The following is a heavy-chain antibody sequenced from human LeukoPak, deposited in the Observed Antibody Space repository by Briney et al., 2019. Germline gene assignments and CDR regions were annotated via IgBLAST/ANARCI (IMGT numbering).Heavy chain of an antibody. Sequence: PGGSLRLSCAASGFTFSNYVIHWVRQAPGEGLEWVAVISYDGSNKYYVDSVKGRFTISRDNSKNTLYLQMNSLRAEDTAVYYCVKDLNCGGDCYSAAGHWGQGILVTVSS. V-gene: IGHV3-30*18. D-gene: IGHD2-21*02. CDR2: ISYDGSNK. CDR3: VKDLNCGGDCYSAAGH. J-gene: IGHJ4*02. CDR1: GFTFSNYV.